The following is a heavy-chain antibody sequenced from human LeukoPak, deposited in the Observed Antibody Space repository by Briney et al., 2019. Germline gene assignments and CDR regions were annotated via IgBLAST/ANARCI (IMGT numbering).Heavy chain of an antibody. CDR3: ARGVGVAARHFDY. J-gene: IGHJ4*02. D-gene: IGHD6-6*01. CDR2: INHSGST. CDR1: GGSFSGYY. Sequence: PETLSPTCAVYGGSFSGYYWSWVRQPPGKGLEWIGEINHSGSTNYNPSLKSRVTISVDTSKNQFSLKLSSVTAADTAVYYCARGVGVAARHFDYWGQGTLVTVSS. V-gene: IGHV4-34*01.